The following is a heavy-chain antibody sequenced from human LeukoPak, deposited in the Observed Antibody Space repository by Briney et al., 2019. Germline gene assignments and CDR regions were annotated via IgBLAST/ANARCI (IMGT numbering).Heavy chain of an antibody. CDR1: GFIFRNYW. V-gene: IGHV3-7*01. CDR2: IKEDGSET. D-gene: IGHD1-26*01. Sequence: GGSLRLSCAASGFIFRNYWMTWVRQAPGQGLEWVANIKEDGSETYYVGSVKGRFTISRDNAKNSLYLQMNSLRAEDTAVYYCARDLYSGSYLDVWGKGTTVTVSS. CDR3: ARDLYSGSYLDV. J-gene: IGHJ6*03.